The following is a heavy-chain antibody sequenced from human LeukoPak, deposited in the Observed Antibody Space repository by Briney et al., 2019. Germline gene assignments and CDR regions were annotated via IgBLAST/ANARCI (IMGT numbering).Heavy chain of an antibody. D-gene: IGHD1-26*01. CDR2: INQDGSKK. J-gene: IGHJ4*02. V-gene: IGHV3-7*01. Sequence: GGSLRLSCAASGFTFNTHWMNWVRQAPGKGLEWVANINQDGSKKYYVDSVKGRFTISRDNAKNSLYLQMNSLRAEDTAMYHCARDPDQIVGANFDYWGQGTLVTVSS. CDR3: ARDPDQIVGANFDY. CDR1: GFTFNTHW.